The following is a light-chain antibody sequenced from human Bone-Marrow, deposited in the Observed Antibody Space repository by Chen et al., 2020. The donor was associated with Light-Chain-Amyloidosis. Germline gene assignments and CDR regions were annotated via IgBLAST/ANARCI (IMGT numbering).Light chain of an antibody. Sequence: AIRLIQSPSSLSASAGDIVTITCRASQGMTNYLAWYQQRPGEAPHLLISAASTLHSGVSSRFTCTVSGTDFTLSISSLPSEDFSTYFCQQYFPYPLTFGGGTKVDI. V-gene: IGKV1-8*01. J-gene: IGKJ4*01. CDR1: QGMTNY. CDR3: QQYFPYPLT. CDR2: AAS.